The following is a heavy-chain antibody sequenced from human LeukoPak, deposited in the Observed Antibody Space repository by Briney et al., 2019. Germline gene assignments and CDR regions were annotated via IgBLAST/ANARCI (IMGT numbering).Heavy chain of an antibody. CDR3: ARDEGRGYYYNFHY. J-gene: IGHJ4*02. V-gene: IGHV1-69*01. CDR1: GGTFSSYV. CDR2: LIPMFGTA. Sequence: GASVKVSCKASGGTFSSYVVSWVRQAPGQGLEWMGGLIPMFGTANHAQKFQGRVTLTADESTTTAYMELFSLRSEDTAMYYCARDEGRGYYYNFHYWGQGTLVTVSS. D-gene: IGHD3-22*01.